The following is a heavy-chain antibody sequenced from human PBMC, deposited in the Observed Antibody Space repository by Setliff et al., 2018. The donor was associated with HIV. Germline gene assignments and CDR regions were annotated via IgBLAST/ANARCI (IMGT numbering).Heavy chain of an antibody. J-gene: IGHJ3*02. D-gene: IGHD3-22*01. Sequence: GASVKVSCKASGYILTDYYMHWVRQAPGQGLEWMGWINPNSGDTNYAQKFQGRVTLTRDTSVTTAYMELSRLRSDDTAVYYCATRAYDSRGYLRSRVSGAAFDIWGQGTMVTVSS. V-gene: IGHV1-2*02. CDR3: ATRAYDSRGYLRSRVSGAAFDI. CDR2: INPNSGDT. CDR1: GYILTDYY.